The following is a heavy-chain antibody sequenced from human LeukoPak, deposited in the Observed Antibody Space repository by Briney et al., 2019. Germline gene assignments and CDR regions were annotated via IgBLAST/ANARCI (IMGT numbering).Heavy chain of an antibody. V-gene: IGHV4-34*01. CDR1: GGSFSGYY. Sequence: SETLSLTCAVYGGSFSGYYWSWIRQPPGKGLEWIGEINHSGSTNYNPSLKSRVTISVDTSKNQFSLKLSSVTAADTAVYYCAGGPRGGYYYYGMDVWGQGTTVTVSS. D-gene: IGHD2-15*01. J-gene: IGHJ6*02. CDR2: INHSGST. CDR3: AGGPRGGYYYYGMDV.